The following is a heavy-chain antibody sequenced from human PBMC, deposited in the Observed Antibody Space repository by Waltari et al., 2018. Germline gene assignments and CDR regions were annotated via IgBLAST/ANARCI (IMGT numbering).Heavy chain of an antibody. J-gene: IGHJ6*02. V-gene: IGHV1-58*01. CDR3: AADHSGTSDFYYYYYYGMDV. CDR1: GFTFTSSA. CDR2: IVVGSGNT. D-gene: IGHD3-3*01. Sequence: QMQLVQSGPEVKKPGTSVKVSCKASGFTFTSSAVQWVRPARGPRLEWIGWIVVGSGNTNYAQKFQERVTITRDMSTSTAYMELSSLRSEDTAVYYCAADHSGTSDFYYYYYYGMDVWGQGTTVTVSS.